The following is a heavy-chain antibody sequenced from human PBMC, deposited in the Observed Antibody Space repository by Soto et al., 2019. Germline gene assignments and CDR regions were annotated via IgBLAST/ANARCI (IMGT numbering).Heavy chain of an antibody. CDR3: ARDRVGYYDSSGYYTDAFGI. V-gene: IGHV4-31*03. D-gene: IGHD3-22*01. CDR1: GGSISSGGYY. CDR2: IYYSGST. J-gene: IGHJ3*02. Sequence: PSETLSLTCTVSGGSISSGGYYWSWIRQHPGKGLEWIGYIYYSGSTYYNPSLKSRVTISVDTSKNQFSLKLSSVTAADTAVYYCARDRVGYYDSSGYYTDAFGIWGQGTMVTVSS.